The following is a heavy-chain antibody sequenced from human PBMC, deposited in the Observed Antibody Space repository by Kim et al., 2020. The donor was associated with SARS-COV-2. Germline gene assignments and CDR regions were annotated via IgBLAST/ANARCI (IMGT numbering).Heavy chain of an antibody. V-gene: IGHV4-31*03. J-gene: IGHJ6*02. CDR3: ARGGGEAAALDV. CDR2: IYYSGST. CDR1: GGSISSGGYY. Sequence: SETLSLTCTVSGGSISSGGYYWSWIRQHPGKGLEWIGYIYYSGSTYYNPSLKSRVTISVDTSKNQFSLKLSSVTAADTAVYYCARGGGEAAALDVWGQGTTVTVSS. D-gene: IGHD6-13*01.